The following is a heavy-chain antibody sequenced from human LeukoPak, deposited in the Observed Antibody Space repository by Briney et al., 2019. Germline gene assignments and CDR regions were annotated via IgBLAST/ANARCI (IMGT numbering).Heavy chain of an antibody. CDR2: IIGSSSYI. CDR3: VRTGGHDVFDI. V-gene: IGHV3-21*01. CDR1: GFTFSSYS. Sequence: PGGSLRLSCAASGFTFSSYSMNWVRQAPGKGLEWVSSIIGSSSYIYYADSVRGRFTISRDNAKNSLYLQMNSLRAEDTAVYYCVRTGGHDVFDIWGQGTMVTVSS. J-gene: IGHJ3*02.